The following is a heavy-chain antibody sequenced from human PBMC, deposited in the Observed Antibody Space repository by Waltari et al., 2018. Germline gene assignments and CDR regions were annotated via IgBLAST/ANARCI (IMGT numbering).Heavy chain of an antibody. CDR1: GLNFDESA. Sequence: EVHLAASGGGLVQPGRSLRLSCVASGLNFDESAMHWVRQEPGKGLEWLSGINWSSSNIGYADSVKGRFTISRDNAKNSLYLQINSLRTEDTAFYYCAKDAFGNSLGGVFDYWGQGTLVTVSS. J-gene: IGHJ4*02. V-gene: IGHV3-9*01. CDR2: INWSSSNI. D-gene: IGHD3-3*01. CDR3: AKDAFGNSLGGVFDY.